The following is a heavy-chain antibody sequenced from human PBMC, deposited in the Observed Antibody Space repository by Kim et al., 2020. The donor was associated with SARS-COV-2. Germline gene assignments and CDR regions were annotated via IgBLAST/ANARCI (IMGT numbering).Heavy chain of an antibody. Sequence: YPDSVKARFITSRDNTESTLYLQMNSLRPEDTAVYYGLAEIGYRSFDHWGQGTLVTVSS. V-gene: IGHV3-30*01. CDR3: LAEIGYRSFDH. D-gene: IGHD3-16*02. J-gene: IGHJ4*02.